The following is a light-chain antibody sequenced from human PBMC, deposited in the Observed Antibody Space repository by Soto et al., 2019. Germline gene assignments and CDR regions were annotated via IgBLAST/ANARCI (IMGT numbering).Light chain of an antibody. CDR1: GSDIGAYNF. CDR3: SSYTSTDTLV. V-gene: IGLV2-8*01. Sequence: QSALAQPPSASGSPGQSVTISCTGSGSDIGAYNFVSWYQQHPGKAPKLMIFGVTERPSGVPDRFSGSKSGNTASLTVSGLQADDEAIYYCSSYTSTDTLVFGGGTKLTVL. J-gene: IGLJ3*02. CDR2: GVT.